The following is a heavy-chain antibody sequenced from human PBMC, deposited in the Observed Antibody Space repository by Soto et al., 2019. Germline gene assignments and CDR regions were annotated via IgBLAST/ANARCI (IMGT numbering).Heavy chain of an antibody. J-gene: IGHJ4*02. CDR2: IHCSEST. V-gene: IGHV4-39*06. CDR1: GVSISSRSYD. CDR3: ARFSTRFCIRISCLVDDGVDR. D-gene: IGHD2-15*01. Sequence: PSETVSLTCTVSGVSISSRSYDWCSPRQPPGKGMEIIGSIHCSESTYYNPSLASRVTTAVDTSNNQFLLMLSAITVAVTPFHHCARFSTRFCIRISCLVDDGVDRWGEGALVT.